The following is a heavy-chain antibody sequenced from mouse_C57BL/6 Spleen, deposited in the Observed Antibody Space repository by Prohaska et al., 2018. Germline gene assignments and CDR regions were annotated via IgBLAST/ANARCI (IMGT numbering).Heavy chain of an antibody. V-gene: IGHV1-53*01. CDR1: FTSYW. CDR3: ARSHYYSSSYRYYFDD. Sequence: FTSYWMHWVKQRPGQGLEWIGNINPSNGGTNYNEKFKSKATLTVDKSSSTAYMQCSSLTSEYSAVYYCARSHYYSSSYRYYFDDWMQSTTLTVS. J-gene: IGHJ2*01. D-gene: IGHD1-1*01. CDR2: INPSNGGT.